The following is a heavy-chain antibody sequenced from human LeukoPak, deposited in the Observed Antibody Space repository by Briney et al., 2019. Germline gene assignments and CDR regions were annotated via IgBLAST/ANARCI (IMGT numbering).Heavy chain of an antibody. CDR2: INQDGSEK. Sequence: GGSLRLSCAASGFTFSNYWMIWVRQAPGKGLEWVANINQDGSEKYYVDSVKGRFTISRDNTKNSLYLQMNSLRAEDTAVYYCARGTTVTPHPIPFDYWGQGTLVTVSS. V-gene: IGHV3-7*04. J-gene: IGHJ4*02. CDR1: GFTFSNYW. D-gene: IGHD4-17*01. CDR3: ARGTTVTPHPIPFDY.